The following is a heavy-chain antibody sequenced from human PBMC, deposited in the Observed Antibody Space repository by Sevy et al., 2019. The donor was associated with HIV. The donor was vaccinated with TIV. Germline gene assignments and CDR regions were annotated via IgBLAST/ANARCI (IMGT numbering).Heavy chain of an antibody. CDR3: ARDRITMVRGVIIGGWFDP. Sequence: ASVKVSCKASGYTFTSYAMHWVRQAPGQRLEWMGWINAGNGNTKYSQKFQGRVTITRDTSASTAYMERSSLRSEDTAVYYCARDRITMVRGVIIGGWFDPWGQGTLVTVSS. D-gene: IGHD3-10*01. J-gene: IGHJ5*02. CDR2: INAGNGNT. V-gene: IGHV1-3*01. CDR1: GYTFTSYA.